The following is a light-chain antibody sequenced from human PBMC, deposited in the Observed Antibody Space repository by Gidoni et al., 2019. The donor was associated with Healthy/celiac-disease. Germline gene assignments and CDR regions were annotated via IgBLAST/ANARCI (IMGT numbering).Light chain of an antibody. V-gene: IGLV4-69*01. J-gene: IGLJ2*01. CDR2: LKSDGSH. CDR1: SGHSSYA. Sequence: QLVLTQSPSASASLGASVKLTCTRSSGHSSYAIAWHQQQPEKGPRYLMKLKSDGSHSKGDGIPDRFSGSSSGAERYLTISSLQSEDEADYYCQTWGTGIVVFGGGTKLTVL. CDR3: QTWGTGIVV.